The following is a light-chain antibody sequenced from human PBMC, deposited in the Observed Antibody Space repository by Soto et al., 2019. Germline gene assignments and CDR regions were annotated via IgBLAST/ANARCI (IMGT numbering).Light chain of an antibody. CDR1: QSVSSN. Sequence: EIVMTQSPATLSVSPGERATLSCRASQSVSSNLAWYQQKPGQAPRLLIYGASTWATGIPARFSGSGSGTEFTLTISSLQSEDVAVYYCQQYSYWPLTFGGGTKVEIK. V-gene: IGKV3-15*01. CDR3: QQYSYWPLT. CDR2: GAS. J-gene: IGKJ4*01.